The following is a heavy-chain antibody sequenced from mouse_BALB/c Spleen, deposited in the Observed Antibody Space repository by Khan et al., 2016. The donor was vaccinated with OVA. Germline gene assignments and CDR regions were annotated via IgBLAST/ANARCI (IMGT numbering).Heavy chain of an antibody. D-gene: IGHD1-1*01. CDR2: ISSGGSYT. V-gene: IGHV5-9-3*01. CDR3: ARTPGYYGSNYFHY. Sequence: EVELVESGGGLVKSGGFLKLSCAASGFTFSNYGMSWVRQTPQKRLEWVATISSGGSYTYYPASVKGRFTSSRDNAENTLYWQMSSLRSEDTAMHYCARTPGYYGSNYFHYGGHGTNLTVSS. CDR1: GFTFSNYG. J-gene: IGHJ2*01.